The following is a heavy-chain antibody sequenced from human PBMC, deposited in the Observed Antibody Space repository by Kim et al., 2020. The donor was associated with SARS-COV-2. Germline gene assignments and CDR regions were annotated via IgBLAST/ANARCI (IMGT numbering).Heavy chain of an antibody. J-gene: IGHJ5*02. CDR2: IFSRGNT. Sequence: SETLSLICNVSGDSITSGFYYWGWIRQPPSKGLEWIGNIFSRGNTYYSASLNGRVNISIDTSKRQFSLRLTSLTAADTAVYFCARSPRYGGPTSWGQGIMVTVSS. V-gene: IGHV4-39*07. CDR3: ARSPRYGGPTS. CDR1: GDSITSGFYY. D-gene: IGHD5-12*01.